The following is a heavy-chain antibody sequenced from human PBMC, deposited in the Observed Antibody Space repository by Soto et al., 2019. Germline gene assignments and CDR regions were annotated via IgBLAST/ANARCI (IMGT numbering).Heavy chain of an antibody. CDR2: INPDGSVA. J-gene: IGHJ4*02. CDR3: SRDPGFGAIDY. CDR1: VFTFSSSW. Sequence: LRLSCAASVFTFSSSWMAWVRQAPGKGLEWVALINPDGSVASYVGSVRGRFIISRDNAQNSLYLQMNSVSAEDTAVYYCSRDPGFGAIDYWGQGTLVTVSS. V-gene: IGHV3-7*01. D-gene: IGHD3-10*01.